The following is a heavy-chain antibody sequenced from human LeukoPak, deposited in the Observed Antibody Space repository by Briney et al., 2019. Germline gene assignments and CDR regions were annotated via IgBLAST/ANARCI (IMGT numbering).Heavy chain of an antibody. CDR2: ISGGTGGST. D-gene: IGHD6-13*01. Sequence: GGSLRLSCAASGFTFNDYAINWVRQAPGKGLEWVSVISGGTGGSTYYADSVKGRFTISRDNSKNTLYLQMNSLRAEGTAVYYCAKRGSSSWTQFDYWGQGTLVTVSS. CDR1: GFTFNDYA. J-gene: IGHJ4*02. CDR3: AKRGSSSWTQFDY. V-gene: IGHV3-23*01.